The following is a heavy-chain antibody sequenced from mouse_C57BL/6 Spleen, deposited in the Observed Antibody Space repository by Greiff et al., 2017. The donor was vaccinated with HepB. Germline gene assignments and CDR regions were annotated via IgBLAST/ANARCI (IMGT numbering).Heavy chain of an antibody. Sequence: QVQLQQPGAELVKPGASVKLSCKASGYTFTSYWMQWVKQRPGQGLEWIGEIDPSDSYTNYNQKFKGKATLPVDTSSSTAYMQLSSLTSEDSAVYYCARKEVTEYYFDYWGQGTTLTVSS. CDR3: ARKEVTEYYFDY. J-gene: IGHJ2*01. D-gene: IGHD2-1*01. V-gene: IGHV1-50*01. CDR1: GYTFTSYW. CDR2: IDPSDSYT.